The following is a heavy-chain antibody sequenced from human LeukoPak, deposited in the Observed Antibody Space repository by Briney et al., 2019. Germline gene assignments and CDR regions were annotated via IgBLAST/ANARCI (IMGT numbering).Heavy chain of an antibody. CDR1: GGSISGHY. V-gene: IGHV4-59*11. CDR3: ARGLSAIVH. Sequence: SETLSLTCTVSGGSISGHYWGWVRQPPGKGLEWIGCIYYSGSTNYNPSLKSRVTISVDTSKNQFSLKLSSVTAADTAMYYCARGLSAIVHWGQGTLVTVSS. CDR2: IYYSGST. D-gene: IGHD2-21*02. J-gene: IGHJ4*02.